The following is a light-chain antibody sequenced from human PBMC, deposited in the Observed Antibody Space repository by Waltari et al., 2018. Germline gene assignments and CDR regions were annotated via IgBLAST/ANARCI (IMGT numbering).Light chain of an antibody. V-gene: IGKV1-5*03. CDR3: QQYYSSPWT. Sequence: DIQMTQSPSTLSASVGDRVTITCRASQSISTWLAWYKQKPVKAPKLLIYKASDLESGVPSRFGGSGSGTEFTLTISSLQPDDCATYHCQQYYSSPWTFGRGTKVEI. CDR2: KAS. J-gene: IGKJ1*01. CDR1: QSISTW.